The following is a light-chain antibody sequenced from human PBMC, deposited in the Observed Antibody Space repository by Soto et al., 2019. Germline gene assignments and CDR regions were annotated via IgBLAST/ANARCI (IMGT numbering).Light chain of an antibody. CDR3: CSYAGQRVV. Sequence: QSALTQPASVSGSPGQSITISCTGTSSDVGSYNVVSWYQQHPGKAPQLMIYEGNKPPTGVSNRFSGSMSGNTASLTISGHQAEDEADCYCCSYAGQRVVFGGGTKLTVL. V-gene: IGLV2-23*01. CDR1: SSDVGSYNV. J-gene: IGLJ2*01. CDR2: EGN.